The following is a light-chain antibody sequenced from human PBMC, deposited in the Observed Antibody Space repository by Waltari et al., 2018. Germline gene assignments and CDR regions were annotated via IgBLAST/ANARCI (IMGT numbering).Light chain of an antibody. Sequence: SSELTQPPSLSVSPGQTASITCSGDNLGSKYVSWYQQKPGQSPVLVIYQDRKGPSGSPERFSGTNSENTASLTISGTQAMDEADYYCQAWDSSTVLFGGGTKLTVL. CDR3: QAWDSSTVL. CDR1: NLGSKY. CDR2: QDR. V-gene: IGLV3-1*01. J-gene: IGLJ2*01.